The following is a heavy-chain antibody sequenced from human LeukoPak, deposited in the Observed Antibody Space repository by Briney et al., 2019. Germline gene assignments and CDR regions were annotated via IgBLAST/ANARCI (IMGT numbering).Heavy chain of an antibody. V-gene: IGHV3-7*01. J-gene: IGHJ4*02. D-gene: IGHD1-14*01. CDR3: ARRKEVQTTFDC. CDR1: GFIFSNYY. CDR2: IQEDGSAT. Sequence: GGSLRLSCAASGFIFSNYYMGWVRQAPGKGLEWVANIQEDGSATYYVDSVKGRFTISRDNAKNSLDLQMNSLRAEDTAVYFCARRKEVQTTFDCWGQGTLVPVSS.